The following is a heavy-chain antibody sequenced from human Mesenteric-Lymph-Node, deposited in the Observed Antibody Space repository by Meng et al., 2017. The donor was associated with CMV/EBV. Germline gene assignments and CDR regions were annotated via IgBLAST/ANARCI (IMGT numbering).Heavy chain of an antibody. CDR3: ARVDCSSTSCYYYYGMDV. Sequence: GSLRLSCTVSGYSISSGYYWGWIRQPPGKGLEWIGSIYHSGSTYYNPSLKSRVTISVDTSKNQFSLKLSSVTAADTAVYYCARVDCSSTSCYYYYGMDVWGQGTTVTVSS. CDR1: GYSISSGYY. J-gene: IGHJ6*02. D-gene: IGHD2-2*01. CDR2: IYHSGST. V-gene: IGHV4-38-2*02.